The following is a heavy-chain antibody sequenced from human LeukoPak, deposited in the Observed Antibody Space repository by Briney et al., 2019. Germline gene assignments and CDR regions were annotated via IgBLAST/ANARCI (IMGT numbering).Heavy chain of an antibody. CDR2: IYSTGSA. V-gene: IGHV4-4*07. Sequence: SETLSLTCSVSGGSISNYYWSWIRPPAGRGLEWVGRIYSTGSAYSNPSLKGRVSMSVDTSKNQFSLRLSSVTAADTAVYYCVRSWGVPAATLTHLDYWGQGILVTVAS. CDR3: VRSWGVPAATLTHLDY. CDR1: GGSISNYY. J-gene: IGHJ4*02. D-gene: IGHD2-2*01.